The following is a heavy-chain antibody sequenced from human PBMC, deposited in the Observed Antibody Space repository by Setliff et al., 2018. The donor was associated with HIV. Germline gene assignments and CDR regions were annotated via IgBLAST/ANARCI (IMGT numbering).Heavy chain of an antibody. V-gene: IGHV3-48*01. CDR1: GFTFSSYS. CDR3: AREGIAAAGSYSYGFGQIDY. Sequence: PGESLKISCAASGFTFSSYSMNWVRQAPGKGLEWVSYISSSSSTIYYADSVKGRFTISRDNAKNSLYLQMNSLRAEDTAVYYCAREGIAAAGSYSYGFGQIDYWGQGTQVTVSS. CDR2: ISSSSSTI. J-gene: IGHJ4*02. D-gene: IGHD6-13*01.